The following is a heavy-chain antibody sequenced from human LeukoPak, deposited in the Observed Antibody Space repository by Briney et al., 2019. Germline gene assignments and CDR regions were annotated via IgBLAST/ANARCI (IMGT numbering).Heavy chain of an antibody. J-gene: IGHJ4*02. V-gene: IGHV4-59*01. Sequence: PSETLSLTCAVYGGSFSGYYWSWIRQPPGKGLEWIGYIYYSGSTNYNPSLKSRVTISVDTSKNQFSLKLSSVTAADTAVYYCARDHVGYFDYWGQGTLVTVSS. CDR2: IYYSGST. CDR3: ARDHVGYFDY. CDR1: GGSFSGYY.